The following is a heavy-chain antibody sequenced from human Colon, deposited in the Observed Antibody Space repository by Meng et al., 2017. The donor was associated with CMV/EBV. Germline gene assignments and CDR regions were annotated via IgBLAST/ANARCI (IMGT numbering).Heavy chain of an antibody. CDR1: GFAFSSYA. V-gene: IGHV3-23*01. Sequence: GESLKISCAASGFAFSSYAMSWVRQAPGKGLQWVSANGGDGRSTYYADSVKGRFTIFRDNSKNTLYLEMNSLRADDTAVYYCAKGGTYLDLWGRGTTVTVSS. CDR3: AKGGTYLDL. J-gene: IGHJ6*02. CDR2: NGGDGRST. D-gene: IGHD1-1*01.